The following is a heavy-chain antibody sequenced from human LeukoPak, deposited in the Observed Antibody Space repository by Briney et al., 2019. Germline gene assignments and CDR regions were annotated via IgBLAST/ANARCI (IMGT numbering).Heavy chain of an antibody. CDR3: AKEPGEGGSAFDY. CDR1: GFTFRNFA. Sequence: GRSLRLSCAASGFTFRNFAIHWVRQAPGKGLEGVAVMSYDGNNKYYSDSVKGRFAISRDNSKNTLYLQMNNLSAEDTAVYYCAKEPGEGGSAFDYWGQGTLVTVYS. V-gene: IGHV3-30*09. J-gene: IGHJ4*02. CDR2: MSYDGNNK. D-gene: IGHD3-16*01.